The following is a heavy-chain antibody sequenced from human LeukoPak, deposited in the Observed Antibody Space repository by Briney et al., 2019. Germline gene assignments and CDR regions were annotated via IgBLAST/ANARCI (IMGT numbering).Heavy chain of an antibody. Sequence: SETLSLTCTVSGGSLSSYYWSWVRQPPGKGLEWIGYIYYSGSTNYNPSLKSRVTISVDTSKNQFSLKLSSVTAADTAVYYCARGLRVRGWPYWGQGTLVTVSS. CDR1: GGSLSSYY. J-gene: IGHJ4*02. CDR2: IYYSGST. V-gene: IGHV4-59*01. D-gene: IGHD3-10*01. CDR3: ARGLRVRGWPY.